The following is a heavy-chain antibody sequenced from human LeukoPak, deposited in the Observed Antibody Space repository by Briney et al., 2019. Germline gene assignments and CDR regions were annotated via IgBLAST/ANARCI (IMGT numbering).Heavy chain of an antibody. CDR3: ARDRRSYYDSSGYYDY. D-gene: IGHD3-22*01. CDR1: GFTFSSYW. V-gene: IGHV3-7*01. J-gene: IGHJ4*02. Sequence: GGSLRLSCAASGFTFSSYWMSWVRQAPGKGLEWAANIKQDGSEKYYVDSVKGRFTISRDNAKNSLYLQMNSLRAEDTAVYYCARDRRSYYDSSGYYDYWGQGTLVTVSS. CDR2: IKQDGSEK.